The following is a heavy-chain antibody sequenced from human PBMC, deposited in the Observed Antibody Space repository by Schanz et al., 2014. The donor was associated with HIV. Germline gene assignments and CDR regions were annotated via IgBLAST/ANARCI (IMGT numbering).Heavy chain of an antibody. CDR2: IYSAGTT. D-gene: IGHD6-19*01. J-gene: IGHJ4*02. V-gene: IGHV3-66*01. Sequence: VQLVESGGGVVQPGGSLRLSCAASGFTFKTYWMSWVRQAPGKGLEWVSIIYSAGTTYYTDSVKGRFTISRDNSKNTLYLQMNSLGAEDTAVYYCAKVAIHSSGWLPFDYWGQGTLVTVSS. CDR1: GFTFKTYW. CDR3: AKVAIHSSGWLPFDY.